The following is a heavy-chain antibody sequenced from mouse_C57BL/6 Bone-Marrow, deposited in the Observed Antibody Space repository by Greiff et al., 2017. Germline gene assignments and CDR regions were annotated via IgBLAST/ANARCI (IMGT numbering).Heavy chain of an antibody. V-gene: IGHV14-4*01. Sequence: EVQLQQSGAELVRPGASVKLSCTASGFNITDDYMPWVKQRPEQGLEWIGWIDPENGSTDYDSKFQGKATMTVDTSSNTAYLQLSSLTSEDSAVYYCAKSNYVLDYWGQGTTLTVSS. CDR1: GFNITDDY. CDR3: AKSNYVLDY. D-gene: IGHD2-5*01. J-gene: IGHJ2*01. CDR2: IDPENGST.